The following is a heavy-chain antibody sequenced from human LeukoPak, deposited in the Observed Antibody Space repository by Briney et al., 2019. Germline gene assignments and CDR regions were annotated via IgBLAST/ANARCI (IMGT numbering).Heavy chain of an antibody. J-gene: IGHJ3*02. V-gene: IGHV3-7*03. CDR3: VRGPRYYDDSGFHYGVFDI. D-gene: IGHD3-22*01. Sequence: PGGSLRLSCAASGFTFSSYWMSWVRQAPGKGLEWVANIKQDGSEKYYVDSVKGRFTISRDNAKNSLYLQMNSLTADDTAVYYCVRGPRYYDDSGFHYGVFDIWGQGTVVTVSS. CDR2: IKQDGSEK. CDR1: GFTFSSYW.